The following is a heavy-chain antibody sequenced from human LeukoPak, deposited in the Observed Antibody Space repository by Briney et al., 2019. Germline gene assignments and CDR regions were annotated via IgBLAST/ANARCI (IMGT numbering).Heavy chain of an antibody. CDR3: ARIPQTMVRGVIMPYFDY. CDR2: IYPGDSDT. D-gene: IGHD3-10*01. CDR1: GYSLTSYW. Sequence: GESLKISCKGSGYSLTSYWIGWVRQMPGKGLEWMGIIYPGDSDTRYSPSFQGQVTISADKSISTAYLQWSSLKASDTAMYYCARIPQTMVRGVIMPYFDYWGQGTLVTVSS. J-gene: IGHJ4*02. V-gene: IGHV5-51*01.